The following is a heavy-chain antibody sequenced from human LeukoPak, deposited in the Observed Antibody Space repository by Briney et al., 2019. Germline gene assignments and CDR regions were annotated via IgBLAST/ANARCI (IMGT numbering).Heavy chain of an antibody. Sequence: GASVKVSCKASGYTFTSYYMHWVRQAPGQGLEWMGIISPSGGSTSYAQKFQGRVTMTRDTSTSTAYMELRSLISDDAAVYYCARGDDYGDYWGLYWGQGTLVTVSS. CDR1: GYTFTSYY. J-gene: IGHJ4*02. V-gene: IGHV1-46*01. CDR3: ARGDDYGDYWGLY. CDR2: ISPSGGST. D-gene: IGHD4-17*01.